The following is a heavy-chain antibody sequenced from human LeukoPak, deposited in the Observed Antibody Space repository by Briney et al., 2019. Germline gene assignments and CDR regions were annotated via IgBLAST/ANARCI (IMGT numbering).Heavy chain of an antibody. CDR3: ARDNPPALYSSGWYGNQGDY. D-gene: IGHD6-19*01. CDR1: GGTFSSYA. Sequence: SVKVSCKASGGTFSSYAITWVRQAPGQGLEWMGRIIPIFGTANYAQKFQGRVTITTDESTSTAYMELSSLRSEYTAAYYCARDNPPALYSSGWYGNQGDYWGQGTLVTVSS. J-gene: IGHJ4*02. V-gene: IGHV1-69*05. CDR2: IIPIFGTA.